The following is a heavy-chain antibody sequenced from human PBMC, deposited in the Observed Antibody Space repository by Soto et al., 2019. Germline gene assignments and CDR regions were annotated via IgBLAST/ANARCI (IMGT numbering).Heavy chain of an antibody. CDR1: GGTFSSYA. CDR2: IIPIFGTA. J-gene: IGHJ6*02. D-gene: IGHD2-8*01. V-gene: IGHV1-69*13. CDR3: ARGHDCTNGVCYYYYGMDV. Sequence: SVKVSCKASGGTFSSYAISWVRQAPGQGLEWMGGIIPIFGTANYAQKFQGRVTITADESTSTAYMELSSLRSEDTAVYYCARGHDCTNGVCYYYYGMDVWGQGTTVTVSS.